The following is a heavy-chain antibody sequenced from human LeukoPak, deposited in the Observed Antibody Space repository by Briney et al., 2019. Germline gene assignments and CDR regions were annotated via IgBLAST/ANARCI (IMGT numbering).Heavy chain of an antibody. CDR3: ARRVGAPAWDY. J-gene: IGHJ4*02. V-gene: IGHV5-51*01. Sequence: GESLKISCKGSGYNFATYWIGWVRQMPGKGLGWMGIIYPGDSDTRYSPSFQGQVTISADKSISTAYLQWSSLKASDTAMYYCARRVGAPAWDYWGQGTLVTVSS. CDR2: IYPGDSDT. CDR1: GYNFATYW. D-gene: IGHD1-26*01.